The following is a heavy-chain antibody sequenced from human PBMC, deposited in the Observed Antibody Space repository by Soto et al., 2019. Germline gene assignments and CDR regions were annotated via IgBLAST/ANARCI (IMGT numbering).Heavy chain of an antibody. CDR3: ATTFGYNSGWYRFDY. D-gene: IGHD6-19*01. Sequence: QVQLQESGPGLVKPSQTLSLTCTVSGGSISSGDYYWSWIRQPPGKGLEWIGYIYSSGTTYYNPSLKSRVTISADTSKNQFSLKLTSVTAADTAVYYCATTFGYNSGWYRFDYWGQGTLVTVSS. J-gene: IGHJ4*02. CDR2: IYSSGTT. CDR1: GGSISSGDYY. V-gene: IGHV4-30-4*01.